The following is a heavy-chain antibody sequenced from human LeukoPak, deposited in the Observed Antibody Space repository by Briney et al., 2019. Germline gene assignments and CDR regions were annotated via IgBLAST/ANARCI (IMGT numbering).Heavy chain of an antibody. D-gene: IGHD5-12*01. CDR1: GGFISSYH. Sequence: PSETLSLTCTVSGGFISSYHWSWIRQPPGKGLEWIGYIHYSGSTNYNPSLKSRVTISVDTSKNQFSLKLSSVTAADTAVYYCARRNNYDGGYVYNFWGQGTLVTVSS. V-gene: IGHV4-59*08. CDR3: ARRNNYDGGYVYNF. CDR2: IHYSGST. J-gene: IGHJ4*02.